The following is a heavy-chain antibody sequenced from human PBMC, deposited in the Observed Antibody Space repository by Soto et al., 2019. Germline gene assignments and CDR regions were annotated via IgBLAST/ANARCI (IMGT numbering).Heavy chain of an antibody. CDR1: GFTFSAYA. CDR3: ARDLVSYGLFDY. V-gene: IGHV3-23*01. J-gene: IGHJ4*02. D-gene: IGHD5-18*01. Sequence: PGGSLRLSCAASGFTFSAYAMSWVRQAPGKGLEWVSAISGTSPSTYYADSVQGRFTISRDNSKNTLYLQMNSLRAEDTAVYYCARDLVSYGLFDYWGQGTLVTVSS. CDR2: ISGTSPST.